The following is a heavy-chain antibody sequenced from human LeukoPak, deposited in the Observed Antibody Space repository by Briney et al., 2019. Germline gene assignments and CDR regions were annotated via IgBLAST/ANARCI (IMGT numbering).Heavy chain of an antibody. CDR3: ARDSAYSSSWCSEY. V-gene: IGHV3-7*01. D-gene: IGHD6-13*01. J-gene: IGHJ4*02. CDR1: GFTFSSYW. CDR2: IKQDGSVK. Sequence: GGSLRLSCAASGFTFSSYWMCWVRQAPGKGLEWVASIKQDGSVKYYVDSVKGRFTISRDNAKNSLFLQMNSLRAEDTAVYYCARDSAYSSSWCSEYWGQGTLVTVSS.